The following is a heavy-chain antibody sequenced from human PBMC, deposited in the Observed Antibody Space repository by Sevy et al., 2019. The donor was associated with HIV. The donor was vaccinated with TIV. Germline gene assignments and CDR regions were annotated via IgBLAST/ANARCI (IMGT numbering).Heavy chain of an antibody. Sequence: QSQTLSLTCAISGDSVSSNSAAWNWIRQSPSRGLEWLGRTYYRSKWYNAYAVSVKSRITINPDTSKNQGSLQLNSVTPEDTAIYYCARDGLTYGGMDVWGQGTTVTVSS. CDR1: GDSVSSNSAA. CDR2: TYYRSKWYN. CDR3: ARDGLTYGGMDV. J-gene: IGHJ6*02. D-gene: IGHD1-20*01. V-gene: IGHV6-1*01.